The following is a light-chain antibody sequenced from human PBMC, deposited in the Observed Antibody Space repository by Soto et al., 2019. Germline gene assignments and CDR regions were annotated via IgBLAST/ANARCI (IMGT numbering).Light chain of an antibody. CDR3: QQFNSYPRT. V-gene: IGKV1-13*02. J-gene: IGKJ3*01. Sequence: AIQLTQSPSSLSASVGDRVTITCRASQGLNSALAWYQQKPGKAPKLLIYDASNLESGVPSRFSGSGSATDFIISISRLQPEDFSTYYCQQFNSYPRTFGPGTKVDIK. CDR1: QGLNSA. CDR2: DAS.